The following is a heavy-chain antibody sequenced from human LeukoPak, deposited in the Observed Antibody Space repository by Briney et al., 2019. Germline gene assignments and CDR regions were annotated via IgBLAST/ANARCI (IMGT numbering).Heavy chain of an antibody. D-gene: IGHD5-18*01. CDR2: MNPNSGNT. J-gene: IGHJ1*01. CDR1: GYTFTSYD. Sequence: ASVKVSCKASGYTFTSYDINWVRQATGQGLEWMGWMNPNSGNTGSAQKFQGRVTFTRITSISTAYMELRSLRSEDTAVYYCVRGERGYRYGFEYFQKWGQGTLVTVSS. V-gene: IGHV1-8*01. CDR3: VRGERGYRYGFEYFQK.